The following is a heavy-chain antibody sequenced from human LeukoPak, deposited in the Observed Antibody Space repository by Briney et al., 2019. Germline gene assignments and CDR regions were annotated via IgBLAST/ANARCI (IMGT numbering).Heavy chain of an antibody. CDR3: ARDSDYNYGFDY. V-gene: IGHV4-59*01. J-gene: IGHJ4*02. CDR2: IYYSGST. Sequence: SETLSLTCTVSGGSISSYYRSWIRQAPGKGLEWIGYIYYSGSTNYNPSLKSRVTISVGTSKNQFSLNLNSVTAADTAVYYCARDSDYNYGFDYWGQGTLVTVSS. CDR1: GGSISSYY. D-gene: IGHD5-18*01.